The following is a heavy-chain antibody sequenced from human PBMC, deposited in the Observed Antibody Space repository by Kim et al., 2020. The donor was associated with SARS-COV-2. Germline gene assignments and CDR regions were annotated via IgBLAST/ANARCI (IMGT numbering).Heavy chain of an antibody. J-gene: IGHJ4*02. Sequence: GGSLRLSCAASGLTLSSNAMSWVRQAPGEGLEWVSAISDSGHNTYYADSVKGRFTISRDNSKNTLYLQLNSLRDEDTAIYYCATGGGSGYYYFDSWGQGT. D-gene: IGHD5-12*01. V-gene: IGHV3-23*01. CDR2: ISDSGHNT. CDR3: ATGGGSGYYYFDS. CDR1: GLTLSSNA.